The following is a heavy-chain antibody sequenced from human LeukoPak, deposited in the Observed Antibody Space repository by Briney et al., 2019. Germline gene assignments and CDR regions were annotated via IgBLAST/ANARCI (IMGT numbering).Heavy chain of an antibody. D-gene: IGHD5-12*01. V-gene: IGHV3-21*01. CDR2: ISSSSSYI. CDR3: ARDLGHTGYDLYDY. CDR1: GLTFSSDS. Sequence: GGSLRLSCAASGLTFSSDSRNWVRQAPGKGLEWVSSISSSSSYIYYADSVKGRFTISRDNAKNSLYLEMNSLRVEDTAVYYCARDLGHTGYDLYDYWGQGTLVTVYS. J-gene: IGHJ4*02.